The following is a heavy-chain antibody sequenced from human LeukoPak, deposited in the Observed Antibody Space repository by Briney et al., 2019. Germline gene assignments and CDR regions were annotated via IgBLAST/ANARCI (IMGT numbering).Heavy chain of an antibody. CDR3: ARFGSGSYYYYYGMDV. CDR2: IKQDGSEK. D-gene: IGHD3-10*01. J-gene: IGHJ6*02. CDR1: GFIFSSYW. Sequence: GGSLRLSCAASGFIFSSYWMNWVRQAPGKGLEWVANIKQDGSEKYYVDSVKGRFTISRDNVKNSLYLQMNSLRAEDTAVYYCARFGSGSYYYYYGMDVWGQGTTVTVSS. V-gene: IGHV3-7*01.